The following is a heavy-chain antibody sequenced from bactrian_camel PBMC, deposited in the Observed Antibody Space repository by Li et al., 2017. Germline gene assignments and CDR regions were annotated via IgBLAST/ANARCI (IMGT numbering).Heavy chain of an antibody. CDR1: GGTYSHYRPYC. Sequence: HVQLVESGGGSVQAGGSLRLSCEASGGTYSHYRPYCMAWFRQPPGKSREGVAAIDTRGSVTIADSVKGRFSISKDNVKNTLYLEMNNLELEDTAMYFCAADSFNLQLARHYKYWGQGTQVTVS. CDR2: IDTRGSV. J-gene: IGHJ4*01. CDR3: AADSFNLQLARHYKY. D-gene: IGHD2*01. V-gene: IGHV3S57*01.